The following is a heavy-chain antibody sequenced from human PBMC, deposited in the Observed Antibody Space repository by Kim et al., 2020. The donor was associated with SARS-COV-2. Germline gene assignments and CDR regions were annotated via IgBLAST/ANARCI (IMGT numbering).Heavy chain of an antibody. D-gene: IGHD5-12*01. Sequence: GGSLRLSCAASGFTFSDYYMSWIRQAPGKGLEWVSYISSTSDYTNYADSVKGRFTISRDNAKNSLHMQMNSLRAEDTAVYYCARESLRRPDYWGQGTLVTVSS. CDR3: ARESLRRPDY. V-gene: IGHV3-11*05. J-gene: IGHJ4*02. CDR1: GFTFSDYY. CDR2: ISSTSDYT.